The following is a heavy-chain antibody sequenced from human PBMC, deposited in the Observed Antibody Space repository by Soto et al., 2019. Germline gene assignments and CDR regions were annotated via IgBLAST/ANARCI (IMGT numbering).Heavy chain of an antibody. CDR2: IDPSDSYT. V-gene: IGHV5-10-1*01. J-gene: IGHJ6*02. CDR3: ARRLSGPKEEYNAYYFYGLDV. Sequence: GESLKISCQGSGYSFTSHWITWVRQTPGKGLEWMGRIDPSDSYTNYSPSFQGRVTISADRSISTAFLQWSSLEASDTAIYYCARRLSGPKEEYNAYYFYGLDVRGQGTTVTVSS. CDR1: GYSFTSHW. D-gene: IGHD1-1*01.